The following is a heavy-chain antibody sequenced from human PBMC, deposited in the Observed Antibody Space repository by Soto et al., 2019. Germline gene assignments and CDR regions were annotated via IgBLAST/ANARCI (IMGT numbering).Heavy chain of an antibody. CDR2: IKEDGSGQ. D-gene: IGHD3-10*01. CDR1: GFTFSSYY. Sequence: PGGSLRLSCAASGFTFSSYYMSWVRQAPGKGLEWVANIKEDGSGQFYVDPVRGRFTISRDNAMNSFYLQMNSLRADDTAVYYCARSMGWRDAFDIWGQGTVVTVSS. CDR3: ARSMGWRDAFDI. V-gene: IGHV3-7*01. J-gene: IGHJ3*02.